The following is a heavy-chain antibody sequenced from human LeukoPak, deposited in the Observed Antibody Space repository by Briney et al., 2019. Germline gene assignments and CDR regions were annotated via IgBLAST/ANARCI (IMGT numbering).Heavy chain of an antibody. CDR3: ARVEMATSYFDY. CDR2: FDPEDGET. J-gene: IGHJ4*02. D-gene: IGHD5-24*01. Sequence: ASVTVSCKVSGYTLTELSMHWVRQAPGKGLEWMGGFDPEDGETIYAQKFQGRVTITADESTSTAYMELSSLRSEDTAVYYCARVEMATSYFDYWGQGTLVTVSS. CDR1: GYTLTELS. V-gene: IGHV1-24*01.